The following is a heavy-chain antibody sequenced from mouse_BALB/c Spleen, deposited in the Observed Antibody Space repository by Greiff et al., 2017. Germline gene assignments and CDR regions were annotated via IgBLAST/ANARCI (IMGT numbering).Heavy chain of an antibody. D-gene: IGHD2-14*01. CDR3: ARVTRRYDGSRAMDY. V-gene: IGHV1-67*01. Sequence: VQLHQSGPELVRPGVSVKISCKGSGYTFTDYAMHWVKQSHAKSLEWIGVISTYSGNTNYNQKFKGKATMTVDKSSSTAYMELARLTSEDSAIYYSARVTRRYDGSRAMDYWGEGNSVTVSS. CDR2: ISTYSGNT. J-gene: IGHJ4*01. CDR1: GYTFTDYA.